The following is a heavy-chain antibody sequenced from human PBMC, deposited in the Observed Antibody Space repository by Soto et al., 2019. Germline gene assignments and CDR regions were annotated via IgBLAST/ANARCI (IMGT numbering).Heavy chain of an antibody. J-gene: IGHJ6*02. D-gene: IGHD2-2*01. Sequence: PGESLKISCKGSGYSFTSYWISWVRQMPGKGLEWMGRIDPSDSYTNYSPSFQGHVTISADKSISTAYLQWSSLKASDTAMYYCARDRPYCSSTSCYGGDYYYYYGMDVWGQGTTVTVSS. CDR1: GYSFTSYW. CDR2: IDPSDSYT. CDR3: ARDRPYCSSTSCYGGDYYYYYGMDV. V-gene: IGHV5-10-1*01.